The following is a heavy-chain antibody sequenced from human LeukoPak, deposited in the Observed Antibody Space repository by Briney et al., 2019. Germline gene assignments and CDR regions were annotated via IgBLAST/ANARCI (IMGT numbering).Heavy chain of an antibody. D-gene: IGHD5/OR15-5a*01. Sequence: PSETLSLTCAVSGGSISNNNWWSWVRQPPGKGLEWIGEIYHTGSTSYNPSLKSRVTISVDKSNNQFSLKLSSVTAADTAVYYCARGSTMGAYRNAFDIWGQGTMVTVSS. V-gene: IGHV4-4*02. CDR3: ARGSTMGAYRNAFDI. J-gene: IGHJ3*02. CDR2: IYHTGST. CDR1: GGSISNNNW.